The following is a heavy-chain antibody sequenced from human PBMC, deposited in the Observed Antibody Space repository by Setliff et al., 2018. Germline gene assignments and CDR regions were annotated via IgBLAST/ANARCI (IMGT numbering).Heavy chain of an antibody. D-gene: IGHD1-26*01. Sequence: GASVKVSCKASGGTFSSYAISWVRQAPGQGLEWMGRIIPIFGTANYAQKFQGRVTITADESTSTAYMELSSLRSEDTAVYYCARVKVIVGATPRTYYMDVWGKGTTVTVSS. J-gene: IGHJ6*03. V-gene: IGHV1-69*13. CDR1: GGTFSSYA. CDR2: IIPIFGTA. CDR3: ARVKVIVGATPRTYYMDV.